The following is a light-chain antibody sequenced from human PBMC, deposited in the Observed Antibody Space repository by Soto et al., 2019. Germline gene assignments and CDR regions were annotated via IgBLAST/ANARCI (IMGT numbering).Light chain of an antibody. Sequence: QSALTQPASVSGSPGQSITISCTGTSSDVGGYIYVSLYQRHPGKAPKLMIYDVTSRPSGVSYRFSGSKSGNTASLTLSGLQAEDEADYYSSSYTNSSSYVFGTGTKGTVL. CDR2: DVT. J-gene: IGLJ1*01. CDR3: SSYTNSSSYV. CDR1: SSDVGGYIY. V-gene: IGLV2-14*01.